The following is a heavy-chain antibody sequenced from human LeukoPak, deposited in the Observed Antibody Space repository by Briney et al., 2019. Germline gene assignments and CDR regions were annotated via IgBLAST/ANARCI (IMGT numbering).Heavy chain of an antibody. D-gene: IGHD6-19*01. CDR3: ARKGVAVASFDY. V-gene: IGHV4-38-2*01. CDR1: GYSISSGYY. J-gene: IGHJ4*02. CDR2: IYHSGST. Sequence: SESLSLTCAVSGYSISSGYYWGWIRQPPGKGLEWIGSIYHSGSTYYNPSLKSRVTISVDTSKNQFSLKLSSVTAADTAVYYCARKGVAVASFDYWGQGTLVTVSS.